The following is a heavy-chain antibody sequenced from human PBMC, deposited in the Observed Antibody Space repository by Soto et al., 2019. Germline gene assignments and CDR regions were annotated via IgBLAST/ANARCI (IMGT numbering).Heavy chain of an antibody. Sequence: ASVKVSCKASGYTFTSYDINWVRQATGQGLEWMGWMNPNSGNTGYAQIFQGRLIITRDTSASTAYMELSSLTSEDTAVYYCARGIWTMTRGAYYFDSWGPGTLVTDSS. CDR1: GYTFTSYD. D-gene: IGHD3-10*01. J-gene: IGHJ4*02. CDR2: MNPNSGNT. CDR3: ARGIWTMTRGAYYFDS. V-gene: IGHV1-8*01.